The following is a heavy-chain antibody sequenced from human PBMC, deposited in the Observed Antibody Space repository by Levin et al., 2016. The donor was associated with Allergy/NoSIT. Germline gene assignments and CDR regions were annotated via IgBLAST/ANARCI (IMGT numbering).Heavy chain of an antibody. D-gene: IGHD5-18*01. V-gene: IGHV3-33*01. J-gene: IGHJ6*03. CDR2: IWPDGSQK. Sequence: GESLKISCAASEFIFRSYAMHWVRQLPGMRLEWVALIWPDGSQKSYADSVKGRFSVSRDNSKNIFYLQMDSLRVEDTAVYYCARADTALDYFYHMDVWGKGTTVSVSS. CDR1: EFIFRSYA. CDR3: ARADTALDYFYHMDV.